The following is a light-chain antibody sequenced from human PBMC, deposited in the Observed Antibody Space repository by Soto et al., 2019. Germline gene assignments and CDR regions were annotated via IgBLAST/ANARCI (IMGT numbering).Light chain of an antibody. V-gene: IGLV2-14*01. CDR1: SSDVGGYNY. J-gene: IGLJ1*01. CDR3: SSYTTSNTRQIV. CDR2: DVS. Sequence: LTRPASGERSSIPSIAVSLKKTSSDVGGYNYVSWYQQHPGKAPKFMIYDVSNRPSGVSNRFSGSKSGNTASLTISGLQAEDEADYYCSSYTTSNTRQIVFGTGTKVTVL.